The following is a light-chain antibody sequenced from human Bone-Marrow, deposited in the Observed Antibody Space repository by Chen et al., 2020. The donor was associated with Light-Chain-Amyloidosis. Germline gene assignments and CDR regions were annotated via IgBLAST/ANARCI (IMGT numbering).Light chain of an antibody. Sequence: EIVLTQSPGTLSLSPGERATLSCRASQSVSGAYLAWYQHKPGQAPRLLIYGTSGRAAGIPDRFSGSWSETDFTLAISRLEPEDFAVYYCQQYGTFGTFGRGTKVEIK. CDR1: QSVSGAY. J-gene: IGKJ1*01. CDR2: GTS. CDR3: QQYGTFGT. V-gene: IGKV3-20*01.